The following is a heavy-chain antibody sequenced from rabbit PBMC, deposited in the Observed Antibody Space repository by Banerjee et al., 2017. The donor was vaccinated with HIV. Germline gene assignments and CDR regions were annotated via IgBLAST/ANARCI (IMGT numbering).Heavy chain of an antibody. D-gene: IGHD1-1*01. J-gene: IGHJ4*01. CDR3: ARDGASGYNFNL. V-gene: IGHV1S45*01. CDR1: GFSFSSGYD. CDR2: IDTGSSGRT. Sequence: QEQLVESGGDLVKPGASLTLTCKASGFSFSSGYDLCWVRQAPGKGLEWIACIDTGSSGRTYYASWAKGRFTISKTSSTTVTLQMTSLTAADTATYFCARDGASGYNFNLWGQGTLVTVS.